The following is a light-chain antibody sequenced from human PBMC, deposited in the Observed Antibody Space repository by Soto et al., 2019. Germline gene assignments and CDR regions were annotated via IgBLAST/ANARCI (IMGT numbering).Light chain of an antibody. Sequence: QLVLTQSPSASASLGASVKLTCTLSSGHSSYAIAWHQQQPEKGPRYLMKLNSDGSHSKGDGIPDRLSGSSSGAERYLTISSLQSEDDADYYCQTWGTGSVVFGGGTKLTVL. J-gene: IGLJ2*01. CDR1: SGHSSYA. CDR3: QTWGTGSVV. CDR2: LNSDGSH. V-gene: IGLV4-69*01.